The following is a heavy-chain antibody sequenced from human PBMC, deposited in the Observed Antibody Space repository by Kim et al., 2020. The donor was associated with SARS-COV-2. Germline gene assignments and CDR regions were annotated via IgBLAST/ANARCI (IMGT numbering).Heavy chain of an antibody. Sequence: DGSQKYHVDSVKGRFTTSRDNAENSLYLQMNSLRVEDTAIYYCTRSLDYRGQGTLVTVSS. CDR2: DGSQK. V-gene: IGHV3-7*01. CDR3: TRSLDY. J-gene: IGHJ4*02.